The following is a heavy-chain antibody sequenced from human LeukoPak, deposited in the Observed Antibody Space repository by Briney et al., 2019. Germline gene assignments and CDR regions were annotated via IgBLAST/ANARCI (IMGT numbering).Heavy chain of an antibody. D-gene: IGHD5-24*01. J-gene: IGHJ4*02. V-gene: IGHV3-9*01. CDR2: ISWNSGSI. CDR1: GFTFDDYA. CDR3: AKDIVEMATTVGFDY. Sequence: GGSLRLSCAASGFTFDDYAMHWVRQAPGKGLEWVSGISWNSGSIGYADSVKGRFTISRDNAKNSLYLQMNSLRAEDTALYYCAKDIVEMATTVGFDYWGQGTLVTVSS.